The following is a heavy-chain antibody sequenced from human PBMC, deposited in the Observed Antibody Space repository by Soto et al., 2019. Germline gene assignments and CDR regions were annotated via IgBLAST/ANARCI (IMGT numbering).Heavy chain of an antibody. J-gene: IGHJ5*02. CDR2: IIPIFGTA. CDR1: GGTFSSYA. Sequence: SSVKVACNASGGTFSSYAISWVRQAPGQGLEWMGGIIPIFGTANYAQKFQGRVTITADESTSTAYMELSSLRSEDTAVYYCARFYGEHNWFDPWGQGTLVTVSS. V-gene: IGHV1-69*13. CDR3: ARFYGEHNWFDP. D-gene: IGHD4-17*01.